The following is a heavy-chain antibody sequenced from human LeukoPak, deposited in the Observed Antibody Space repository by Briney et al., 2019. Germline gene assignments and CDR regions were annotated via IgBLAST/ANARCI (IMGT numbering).Heavy chain of an antibody. CDR1: GFTFSSYA. Sequence: GGSLRLSCAASGFTFSSYAMSWVRQAPGKGLEWVSAISGSGGSTYYADSVKGRFAISRDNSKNTLYLQMNSLRAEDTAVYYCAKGGDILTGYCDYWGQGTLVTVSS. V-gene: IGHV3-23*01. CDR2: ISGSGGST. D-gene: IGHD3-9*01. J-gene: IGHJ4*02. CDR3: AKGGDILTGYCDY.